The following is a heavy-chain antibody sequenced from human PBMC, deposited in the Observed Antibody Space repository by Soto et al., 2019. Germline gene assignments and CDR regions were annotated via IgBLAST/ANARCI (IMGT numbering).Heavy chain of an antibody. CDR3: AGGLDYDSVSLDDY. J-gene: IGHJ4*01. CDR2: IIPILGIA. D-gene: IGHD3-22*01. CDR1: GGTFSSYT. Sequence: QVQLVQSGAEVKKPGSSVKVSCKASGGTFSSYTISWVRQAPGQGLEWMGRIIPILGIAKYAQKFQGRVTITADKATSTAYMELSSLRSEDTAVYYCAGGLDYDSVSLDDYWGHGTLVTVSS. V-gene: IGHV1-69*02.